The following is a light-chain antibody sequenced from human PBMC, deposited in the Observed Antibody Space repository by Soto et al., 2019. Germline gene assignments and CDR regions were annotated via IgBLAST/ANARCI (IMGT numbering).Light chain of an antibody. V-gene: IGLV2-14*01. CDR1: SSDVGGYNY. CDR2: EVS. J-gene: IGLJ1*01. Sequence: QSALTQPASVSGSPGQSITISCTGTSSDVGGYNYVSWYQQHPGKAPKLMIYEVSNRPSGVSSRFSGSKSDNTASLTISGLQAEDEADYYCSSYRSSSTVFGTGTKLTVL. CDR3: SSYRSSSTV.